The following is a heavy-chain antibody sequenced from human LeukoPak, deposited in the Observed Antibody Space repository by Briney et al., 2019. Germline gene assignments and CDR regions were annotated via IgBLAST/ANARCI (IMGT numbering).Heavy chain of an antibody. CDR2: ISSSSSYI. Sequence: PGGSLRLSCAASGFTFSSYEMNWVRQAPGKGLEWVSSISSSSSYIYYADSVKGRFTISRDNAKNSLYLQMNSLRAEDTAVYYCARDQDIAAAGSYFDYWGQGTLVTVSS. CDR1: GFTFSSYE. J-gene: IGHJ4*02. V-gene: IGHV3-21*01. CDR3: ARDQDIAAAGSYFDY. D-gene: IGHD6-13*01.